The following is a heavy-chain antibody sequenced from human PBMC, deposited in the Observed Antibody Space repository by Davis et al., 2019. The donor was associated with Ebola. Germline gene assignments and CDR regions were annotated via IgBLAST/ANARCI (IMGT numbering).Heavy chain of an antibody. CDR2: ISGASGGRK. CDR3: ARLQVPGRPFYYYGMDV. CDR1: GSTVSSYT. J-gene: IGHJ6*02. D-gene: IGHD6-6*01. V-gene: IGHV3-23*01. Sequence: PGGSLRPSCAASGSTVSSYTMSWLRQVPGKGLEWVSSISGASGGRKDYADSVKGRFTISRDNSRNTVYLQMNSLRAEDSAVYYCARLQVPGRPFYYYGMDVWGQGTTVTVSS.